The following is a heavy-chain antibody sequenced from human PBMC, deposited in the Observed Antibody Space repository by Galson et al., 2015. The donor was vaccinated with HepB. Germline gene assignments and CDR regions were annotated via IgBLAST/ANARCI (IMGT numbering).Heavy chain of an antibody. CDR3: TWYGGRPDGPLYFQH. CDR1: GSPAYYAL. Sequence: SLRLSCAGSGSPAYYALWSGVRQSPGTGLEWVGLLQRKAGGEPTHYAAPVQGRFTISRDDSKNTLFLQMNGLKTEDTAVYFCTWYGGRPDGPLYFQHWGQGTLVTVSS. J-gene: IGHJ1*01. D-gene: IGHD4-23*01. CDR2: LQRKAGGEPT. V-gene: IGHV3-15*01.